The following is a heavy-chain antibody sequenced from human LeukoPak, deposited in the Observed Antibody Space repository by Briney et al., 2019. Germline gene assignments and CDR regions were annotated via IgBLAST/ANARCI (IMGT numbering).Heavy chain of an antibody. J-gene: IGHJ6*02. Sequence: GGSLRLSCAASGFTFSESWMSWVRQVPGQGLEWVTHINHEGGGIQYVDSVKGRFTISRDNAKGSVYLQMNSLRAEDTAIYHCATYINWVAGDVWGQGTTVIVSS. CDR2: INHEGGGI. CDR3: ATYINWVAGDV. V-gene: IGHV3-7*01. CDR1: GFTFSESW. D-gene: IGHD1-1*01.